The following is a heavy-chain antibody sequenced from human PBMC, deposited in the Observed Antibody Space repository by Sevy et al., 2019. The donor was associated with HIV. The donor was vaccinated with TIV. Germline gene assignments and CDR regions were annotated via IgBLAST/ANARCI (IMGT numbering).Heavy chain of an antibody. D-gene: IGHD3-22*01. CDR3: ARSSYYYENGYYYPFAI. J-gene: IGHJ4*02. CDR1: GFSLSNYW. V-gene: IGHV3-7*01. CDR2: INQDGHEK. Sequence: GGSLRLSCVASGFSLSNYWMTWVRQAPGKGLEWVANINQDGHEKYYVDSVKGRFTISRDGATLFLQMNSLRAEDTAVYYCARSSYYYENGYYYPFAIWGRGTLVTVSS.